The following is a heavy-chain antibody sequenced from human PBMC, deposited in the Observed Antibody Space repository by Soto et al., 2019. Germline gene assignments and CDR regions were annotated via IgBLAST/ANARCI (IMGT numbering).Heavy chain of an antibody. J-gene: IGHJ5*02. D-gene: IGHD1-20*01. CDR1: GYTFTNYG. CDR3: ARRPANNPDSWFDP. V-gene: IGHV1-18*01. Sequence: QVQLVQSGAEVKKPGASVKVSCKASGYTFTNYGISWVRQAPGQGLEYMGWISAYNGNTNYVQKLQGRATMTTDTSTSTAYMELRSLRSDDTAVYYCARRPANNPDSWFDPWGQGTLVTVSS. CDR2: ISAYNGNT.